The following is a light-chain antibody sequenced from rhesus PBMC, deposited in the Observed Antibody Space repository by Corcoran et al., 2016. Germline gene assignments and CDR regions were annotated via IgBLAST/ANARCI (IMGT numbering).Light chain of an antibody. Sequence: DIQMTQSPSSLSASAGDRVTITCRASQGISTYLNWYQQKPRKAPKRLIYAASSLESGVPSRFSGSGTGTEFTLTISSLQPEDFGTYYCQQGYGFGPGTKLEIK. CDR2: AAS. CDR3: QQGYG. J-gene: IGKJ3*01. CDR1: QGISTY. V-gene: IGKV1-43*01.